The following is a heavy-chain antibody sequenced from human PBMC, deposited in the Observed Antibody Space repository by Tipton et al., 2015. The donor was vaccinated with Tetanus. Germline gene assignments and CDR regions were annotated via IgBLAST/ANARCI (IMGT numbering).Heavy chain of an antibody. CDR2: VFYYGTS. Sequence: TLSLTCTVSGVSVRSYYWSWIRQSPDKGLEWLGDVFYYGTSYYNPSLNSRVKISLDTSKNQVSLTLSSVTAADTALYYCARGVPYSTTMGSDWFDPLGQGTLVIVSS. D-gene: IGHD2-2*01. V-gene: IGHV4-59*02. CDR1: GVSVRSYY. J-gene: IGHJ5*02. CDR3: ARGVPYSTTMGSDWFDP.